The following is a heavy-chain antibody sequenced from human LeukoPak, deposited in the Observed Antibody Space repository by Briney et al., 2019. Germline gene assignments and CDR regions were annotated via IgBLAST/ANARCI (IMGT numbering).Heavy chain of an antibody. V-gene: IGHV3-21*01. CDR3: ARGLGWLHS. J-gene: IGHJ5*02. CDR2: ISSSSSYI. D-gene: IGHD3/OR15-3a*01. CDR1: GFSFSTFT. Sequence: PGGSLRLSCGASGFSFSTFTMNWVRQAPGGGLEWVSSISSSSSYIYYADSVKGRFTISRDNAKNSLFLQMNSLRAEDTAVYYCARGLGWLHSWGQGTLVTVSS.